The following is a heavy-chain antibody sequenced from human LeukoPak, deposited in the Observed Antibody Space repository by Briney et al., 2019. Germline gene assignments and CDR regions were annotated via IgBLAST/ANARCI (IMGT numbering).Heavy chain of an antibody. J-gene: IGHJ4*02. Sequence: GGSLRLSCAASGLTFSSQWMTWVRQAPGKGPEWVANIEGDGGKKFYVDSVEGRFTISRDNSKNTLYLQMNSLRAEDTAVYYCAKRIQSALATGYWGQGTLVTVSS. CDR1: GLTFSSQW. CDR2: IEGDGGKK. V-gene: IGHV3-7*05. CDR3: AKRIQSALATGY. D-gene: IGHD5-18*01.